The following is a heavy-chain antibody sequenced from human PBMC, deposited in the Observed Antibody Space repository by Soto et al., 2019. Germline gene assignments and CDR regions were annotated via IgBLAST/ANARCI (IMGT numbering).Heavy chain of an antibody. CDR2: IIPILGIA. Sequence: QVQLVQSGAEVKKPGSSVKVSCKASGGTFSSYTISWVRQAPGQGLEWMGRIIPILGIANYAQKFQGRVTITADKSTSTANMELSSLRSEDTAVYYCARGSCSGGSCMLLGTVFDYWGQGTLVTVSS. CDR3: ARGSCSGGSCMLLGTVFDY. J-gene: IGHJ4*02. V-gene: IGHV1-69*02. D-gene: IGHD2-15*01. CDR1: GGTFSSYT.